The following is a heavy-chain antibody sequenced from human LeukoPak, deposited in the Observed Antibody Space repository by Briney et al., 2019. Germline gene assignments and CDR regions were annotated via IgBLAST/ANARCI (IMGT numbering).Heavy chain of an antibody. V-gene: IGHV4-34*01. CDR1: GGSFSGYY. CDR2: INHSGST. D-gene: IGHD2-2*01. CDR3: ARGPPTRYCSSTSCYQYYYGMDV. Sequence: SETLSLTCAVYGGSFSGYYWSWIRQPPGKGLEWIGEINHSGSTNYNPSLKSRVTISVDTSKNQFSLKLSSVTAADTAVYYCARGPPTRYCSSTSCYQYYYGMDVWGQGTTVTVSS. J-gene: IGHJ6*02.